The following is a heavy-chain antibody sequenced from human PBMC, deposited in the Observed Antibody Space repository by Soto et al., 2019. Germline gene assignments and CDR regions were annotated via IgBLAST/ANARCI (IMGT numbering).Heavy chain of an antibody. D-gene: IGHD2-2*01. CDR1: GYTFTSYY. Sequence: WASVKVSCKASGYTFTSYYMHWVRQAPGQGLEWMGIINPSGGSTSYAQKFQGRVTMTRDTSTSTVYMELSSLRSEDTAVYYCARGGSRGDIVVVPAVDYYYYYGMDVWGQGTTVTSP. CDR3: ARGGSRGDIVVVPAVDYYYYYGMDV. CDR2: INPSGGST. V-gene: IGHV1-46*01. J-gene: IGHJ6*02.